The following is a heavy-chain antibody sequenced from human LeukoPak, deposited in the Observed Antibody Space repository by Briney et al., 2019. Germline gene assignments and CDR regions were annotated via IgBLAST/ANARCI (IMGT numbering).Heavy chain of an antibody. D-gene: IGHD6-13*01. CDR1: GFTFSSYW. Sequence: PGGSLRLSCAASGFTFSSYWMSWVRQAPGKGLEWVSVISGSGSSTYYADSVKGRFTISRDNSKNTLYLQMNSLRAEDTAVYYCATSFGPVIAAAGTGADWGQGTLVTVSS. J-gene: IGHJ4*02. CDR3: ATSFGPVIAAAGTGAD. CDR2: ISGSGSST. V-gene: IGHV3-23*01.